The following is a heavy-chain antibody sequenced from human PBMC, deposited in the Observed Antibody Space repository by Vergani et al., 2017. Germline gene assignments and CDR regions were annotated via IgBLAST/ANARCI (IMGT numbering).Heavy chain of an antibody. J-gene: IGHJ6*02. V-gene: IGHV3-21*01. CDR1: GFTFSSYS. CDR2: ISSSSSYI. CDR3: ARGVASAYYYYGMDV. D-gene: IGHD2-15*01. Sequence: EVQLVESGGGLVKPGGSLRLSCAASGFTFSSYSMNWVRQAPGQGLEWVSSISSSSSYIYYADPVKGRFTISRDNAKNSLYMQMNSLRAEDTAVYYCARGVASAYYYYGMDVWGQGTTVTVSS.